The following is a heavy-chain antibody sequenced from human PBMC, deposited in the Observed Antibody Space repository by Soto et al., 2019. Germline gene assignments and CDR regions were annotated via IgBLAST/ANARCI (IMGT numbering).Heavy chain of an antibody. D-gene: IGHD6-13*01. Sequence: SETLSLTCTVSGGSISSGDYYWSWIRQPPGKGLEWIGYIYYSGSTYYNPSLKSRVTISVDTSKNQFSLKLSSVTAADTAVYYCARDYSSSSWPYAWGQGTLVTVSS. V-gene: IGHV4-30-4*01. CDR3: ARDYSSSSWPYA. CDR1: GGSISSGDYY. CDR2: IYYSGST. J-gene: IGHJ5*02.